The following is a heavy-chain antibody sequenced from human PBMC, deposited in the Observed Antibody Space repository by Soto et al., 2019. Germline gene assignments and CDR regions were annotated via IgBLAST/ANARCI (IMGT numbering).Heavy chain of an antibody. CDR3: ARERYQVISDGMDV. J-gene: IGHJ6*02. CDR1: GYTFTGYY. CDR2: INPQTGGT. D-gene: IGHD2-2*01. Sequence: QVQLVQSGAEVKTPGASVRVSCKASGYTFTGYYIHWVREAPGQGLEWMGWINPQTGGTSYAQKFQGRVTLSRDTSINTAYLDLSRLRFDDAAVYFCARERYQVISDGMDVWGQGTTVTVSS. V-gene: IGHV1-2*02.